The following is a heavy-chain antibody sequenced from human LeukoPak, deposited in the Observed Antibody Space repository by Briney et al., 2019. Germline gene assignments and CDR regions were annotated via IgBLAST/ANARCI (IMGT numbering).Heavy chain of an antibody. Sequence: GGSLRLSCAASGFSFSSYAVSWVRQTPGKRPEWVSGISGDGRTFYADSVKGRFTLSRDFSRSTLYLQMNSLRAEDTAVYYCARPDSSSVIDWFDPWGQGTLVTVSS. CDR3: ARPDSSSVIDWFDP. CDR1: GFSFSSYA. J-gene: IGHJ5*02. CDR2: ISGDGRT. D-gene: IGHD6-6*01. V-gene: IGHV3-23*01.